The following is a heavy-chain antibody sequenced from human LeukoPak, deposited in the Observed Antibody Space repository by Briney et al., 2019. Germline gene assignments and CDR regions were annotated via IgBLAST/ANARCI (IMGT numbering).Heavy chain of an antibody. D-gene: IGHD6-19*01. Sequence: PSETLSLTCTVSGGSISSFFWTWIRQPSGKGLEWIGYIYTGISTKYNPSLKSRVTISVDASKNQFSLKLSSVTAADTAVYYCARPYSSGWYGAYDIWGQGTMVTVSS. CDR1: GGSISSFF. CDR2: IYTGIST. J-gene: IGHJ3*02. V-gene: IGHV4-4*09. CDR3: ARPYSSGWYGAYDI.